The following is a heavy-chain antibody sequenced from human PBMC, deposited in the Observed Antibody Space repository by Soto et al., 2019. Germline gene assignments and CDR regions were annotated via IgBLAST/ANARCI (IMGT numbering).Heavy chain of an antibody. CDR1: GYVFTTYW. Sequence: PGESLKISCQASGYVFTTYWISWVRQMPGKGLEWMGRIDPGDSYINYSPSFQCHVTISVDNSIGTAYLQFHSLKAYDTAIYYCARVRVSAFYDNWFEHWGQGTLVNVFS. V-gene: IGHV5-10-1*01. CDR3: ARVRVSAFYDNWFEH. J-gene: IGHJ5*02. CDR2: IDPGDSYI. D-gene: IGHD3-10*01.